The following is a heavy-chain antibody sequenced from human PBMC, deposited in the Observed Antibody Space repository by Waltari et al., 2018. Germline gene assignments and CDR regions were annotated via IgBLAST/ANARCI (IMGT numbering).Heavy chain of an antibody. D-gene: IGHD5-12*01. CDR3: TKEAIARWLQFMGPFDH. CDR1: GFTFSNYA. Sequence: EVQLLESGGGLVEPGGSLRLSCAASGFTFSNYAMSWVRQAPGKGLEWVSAISGSGGSTDDADSVKGRFTISRDNSKNTLSLQMNSLRPEDTAVYYCTKEAIARWLQFMGPFDHWGQGTLVTVSS. V-gene: IGHV3-23*01. J-gene: IGHJ4*02. CDR2: ISGSGGST.